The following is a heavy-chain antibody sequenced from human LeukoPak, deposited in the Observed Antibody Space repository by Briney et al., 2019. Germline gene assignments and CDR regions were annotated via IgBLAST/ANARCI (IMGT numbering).Heavy chain of an antibody. Sequence: GGSLRLSCSASGFTFSSYARHWIRQAPGKGLEYVSDISSSGSSTYYADSVKGRFTISSDNSKNTLYLQMSSLRAEETAVYYCVKVFGYSSGWYSGTSKYYFDYWGQGTLVTVSS. CDR1: GFTFSSYA. D-gene: IGHD6-19*01. J-gene: IGHJ4*02. CDR2: ISSSGSST. V-gene: IGHV3-64D*09. CDR3: VKVFGYSSGWYSGTSKYYFDY.